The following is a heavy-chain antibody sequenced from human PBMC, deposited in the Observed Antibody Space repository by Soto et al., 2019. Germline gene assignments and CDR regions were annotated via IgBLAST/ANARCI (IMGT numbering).Heavy chain of an antibody. CDR1: GFTFSSYG. D-gene: IGHD3-3*01. Sequence: GGSLRLSCAASGFTFSSYGMHWVRQAPGKGLEWVAVIWYDGSNKYYADSVKGRFTISRDNSKNTLYLQMNSLRAEDTAVYYCARGGGYDFWSGPAYYYYGMDFWGQGTMVTVSS. CDR3: ARGGGYDFWSGPAYYYYGMDF. CDR2: IWYDGSNK. V-gene: IGHV3-33*01. J-gene: IGHJ6*02.